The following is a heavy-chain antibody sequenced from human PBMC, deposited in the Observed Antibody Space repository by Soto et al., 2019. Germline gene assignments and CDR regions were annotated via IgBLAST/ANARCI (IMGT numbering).Heavy chain of an antibody. J-gene: IGHJ6*02. Sequence: KPSETLSLTCTVSGGSISSYYWSWIRQPPGKGLEWIGYIYYSGSTNYNPSLKSRVTISVDTSKNQFSLKLSSVTAADTAVYYCARVGCGGDCYSEDYGMDVWGQGTTVTVSS. CDR3: ARVGCGGDCYSEDYGMDV. D-gene: IGHD2-21*02. V-gene: IGHV4-59*01. CDR1: GGSISSYY. CDR2: IYYSGST.